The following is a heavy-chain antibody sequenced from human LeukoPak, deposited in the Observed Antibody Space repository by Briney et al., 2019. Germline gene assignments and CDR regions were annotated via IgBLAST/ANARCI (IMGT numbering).Heavy chain of an antibody. J-gene: IGHJ5*02. V-gene: IGHV4-38-2*02. CDR2: LYDSGSS. D-gene: IGHD3-10*01. Sequence: SETLSLTCSVSGYSISRAYSWGWVRQPPGKGLEWIGSLYDSGSSYYNPSLKSRVTLSVDTSKNQFSLKLSSVTAADTAVYYCARHFGVRGVRRSFDPWGQGTLVTVSS. CDR3: ARHFGVRGVRRSFDP. CDR1: GYSISRAYS.